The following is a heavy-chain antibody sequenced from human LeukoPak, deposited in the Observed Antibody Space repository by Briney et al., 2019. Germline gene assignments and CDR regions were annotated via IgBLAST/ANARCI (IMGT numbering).Heavy chain of an antibody. J-gene: IGHJ6*03. D-gene: IGHD6-19*01. CDR3: AMAVSVVYVDV. CDR1: GYTFSGYY. CDR2: IKHKSGGT. V-gene: IGHV1-2*06. Sequence: GSLRASCKASGYTFSGYYMHWVRQAPGQGLEWMGRIKHKSGGTNYAQTVKGRVTITRDTANRTDYMEMRRLRAEDTAGYYCAMAVSVVYVDVWGKGTPVTVSS.